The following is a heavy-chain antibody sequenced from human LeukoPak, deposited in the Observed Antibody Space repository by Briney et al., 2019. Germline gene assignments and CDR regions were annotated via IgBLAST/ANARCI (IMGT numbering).Heavy chain of an antibody. Sequence: SETLSLTCSVSGGSIANSSYYWGWIRQPPGKGLEWIGSVFRTGTTYYSASLKSRVSISVDTSKNDFALKLASVTAADTAMYFCARRVGFYGSGSLNYFDPWGQGILVSVSS. V-gene: IGHV4-39*02. J-gene: IGHJ5*01. D-gene: IGHD3-10*01. CDR1: GGSIANSSYY. CDR3: ARRVGFYGSGSLNYFDP. CDR2: VFRTGTT.